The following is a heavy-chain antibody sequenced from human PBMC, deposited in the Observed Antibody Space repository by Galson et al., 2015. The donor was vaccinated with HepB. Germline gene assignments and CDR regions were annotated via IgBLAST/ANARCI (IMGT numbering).Heavy chain of an antibody. V-gene: IGHV1-2*02. J-gene: IGHJ4*02. CDR1: GYTFTGYY. CDR3: ARRSSGWYVLDY. CDR2: INPNSGGT. D-gene: IGHD6-19*01. Sequence: SVKVSCKASGYTFTGYYMHWVRQAPGQGLEWMGWINPNSGGTNYAQKFQGRVTMTRDTSISTAYMELSRLRSDDTAVYYCARRSSGWYVLDYWGQGTLVTVSS.